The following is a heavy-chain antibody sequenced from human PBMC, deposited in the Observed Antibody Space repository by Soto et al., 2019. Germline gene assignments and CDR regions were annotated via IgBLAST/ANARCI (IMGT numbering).Heavy chain of an antibody. J-gene: IGHJ6*02. CDR3: ASDLSGRADV. CDR2: MNEDGGTT. V-gene: IGHV3-74*01. CDR1: GFSFSSSW. Sequence: GGSLRLPCASSGFSFSSSWLHWVRQVPGKGLVWVARMNEDGGTTDYADSVKGRFTISRDNAKNTLYLQMNSLRVEDTAVYYCASDLSGRADVWGQGTTVTVSS. D-gene: IGHD3-10*01.